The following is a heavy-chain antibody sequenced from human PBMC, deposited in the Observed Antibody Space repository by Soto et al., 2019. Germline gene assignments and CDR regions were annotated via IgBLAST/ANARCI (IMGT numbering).Heavy chain of an antibody. J-gene: IGHJ4*02. V-gene: IGHV3-23*01. D-gene: IGHD3-22*01. CDR1: GFIFSTYA. CDR2: INNRGFTT. CDR3: AKVQRTESYYDPGGFDF. Sequence: GGSLRLSCAASGFIFSTYAMIWVRQAPGKGLEWVSSINNRGFTTDYADSVKGRFTMSRDNSKNTLYLQLNSLRADDTAVYYCAKVQRTESYYDPGGFDFWGQGALVTVSS.